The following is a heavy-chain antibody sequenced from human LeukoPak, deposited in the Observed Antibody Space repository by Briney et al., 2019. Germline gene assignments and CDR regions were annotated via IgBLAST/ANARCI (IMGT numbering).Heavy chain of an antibody. V-gene: IGHV4-59*08. D-gene: IGHD3-9*01. CDR2: IYYSGST. Sequence: SETLSLTCAVYGGSFSGYYWSWIRQPPGKGLEWIGYIYYSGSTNYNPSLKSRVTISVDTSKNQFSLKLSSVTAADTAVYYCARGGYYDILTGYYAWYFDYWGQGTLVTVSS. J-gene: IGHJ4*02. CDR3: ARGGYYDILTGYYAWYFDY. CDR1: GGSFSGYY.